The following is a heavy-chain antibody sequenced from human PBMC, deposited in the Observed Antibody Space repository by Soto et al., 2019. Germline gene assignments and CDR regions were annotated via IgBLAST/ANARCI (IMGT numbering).Heavy chain of an antibody. CDR3: ASPGGLYSSSADYYYYYMDV. CDR2: IIPIFGTA. J-gene: IGHJ6*03. D-gene: IGHD6-6*01. Sequence: ASVKVSCKASGGTFSSYAISWVRQAPGQGLEWMGGIIPIFGTANYAQKFQGRVTITADESTSTAYMELSSLRSEDTAVYYCASPGGLYSSSADYYYYYMDVWGKGTTVTVSS. V-gene: IGHV1-69*13. CDR1: GGTFSSYA.